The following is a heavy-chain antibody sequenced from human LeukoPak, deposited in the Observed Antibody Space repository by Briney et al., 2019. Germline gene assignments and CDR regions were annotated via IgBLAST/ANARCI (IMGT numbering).Heavy chain of an antibody. D-gene: IGHD3-10*01. CDR2: IRSKANTYAT. J-gene: IGHJ4*02. CDR1: GFIFSGSA. CDR3: TGLVVDCGSGSAY. V-gene: IGHV3-73*01. Sequence: GGSLRLSCAASGFIFSGSAVRWVRQASGKGLEWVGRIRSKANTYATAYAASVKGRFNISRDDSKNTAYLQMDSLKTEDTAVYYCTGLVVDCGSGSAYWGQGTLVTVSS.